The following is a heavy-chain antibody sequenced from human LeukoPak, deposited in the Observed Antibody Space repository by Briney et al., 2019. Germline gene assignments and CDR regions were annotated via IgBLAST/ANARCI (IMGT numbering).Heavy chain of an antibody. D-gene: IGHD6-19*01. CDR3: ARVLTGGGWYKDY. Sequence: ASVKVSCKASGYTFTSYGISWVRQAPGQGLEWMGWISGYNGNTNYAQKLQGRVTMTTDTSTSTVYMELRSLRSDDTAVYYCARVLTGGGWYKDYWGQGTLVTVSS. V-gene: IGHV1-18*04. J-gene: IGHJ4*02. CDR2: ISGYNGNT. CDR1: GYTFTSYG.